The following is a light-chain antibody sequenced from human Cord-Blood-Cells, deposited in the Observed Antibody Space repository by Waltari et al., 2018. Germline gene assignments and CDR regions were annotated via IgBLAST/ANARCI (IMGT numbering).Light chain of an antibody. Sequence: DIQMPQSPSSLSASVGDRVTITCRESQSISSYLNWYQQKPGKAPKLLIYAASSLQSGVPSRFSGSGSGTDFTLTISSLQPEDFATYYCQQSYSTPFTFGPGTKVDIK. CDR3: QQSYSTPFT. J-gene: IGKJ3*01. CDR1: QSISSY. V-gene: IGKV1-39*01. CDR2: AAS.